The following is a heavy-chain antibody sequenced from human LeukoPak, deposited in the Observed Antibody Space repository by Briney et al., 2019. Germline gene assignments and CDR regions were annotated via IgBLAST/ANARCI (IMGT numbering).Heavy chain of an antibody. CDR1: GDSISSSSYY. CDR2: TFYSGST. V-gene: IGHV4-39*07. Sequence: SETLSLTCTVSGDSISSSSYYWEWIRQPPGKGLEWIGSTFYSGSTYYNPSLKSRVTISVDMSKNQFSLKLSRLRSDDTAVYYCARDHQPFGEVGSSQPYWGQGTLVTVSS. CDR3: ARDHQPFGEVGSSQPY. D-gene: IGHD3-10*01. J-gene: IGHJ4*02.